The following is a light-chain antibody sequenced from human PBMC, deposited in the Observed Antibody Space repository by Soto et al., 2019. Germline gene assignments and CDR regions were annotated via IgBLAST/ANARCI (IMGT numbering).Light chain of an antibody. CDR3: QQYDTPPPLT. CDR1: QSVSSNY. Sequence: EMVLTQSPGTLSLSPGDRATLSCRASQSVSSNYLTWYQQKPGQAPRLLIYGASSRATGIPDRFSGSGSGTDFTLTISRLEPEDFAVYYCQQYDTPPPLTFGGGTRVEIK. J-gene: IGKJ4*01. V-gene: IGKV3-20*01. CDR2: GAS.